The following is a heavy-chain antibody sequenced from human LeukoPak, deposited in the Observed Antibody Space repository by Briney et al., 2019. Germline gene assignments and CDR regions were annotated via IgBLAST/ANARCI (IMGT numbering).Heavy chain of an antibody. CDR3: ARDGIVRLGEPWGFDP. V-gene: IGHV7-4-1*02. CDR1: GYTFTSYY. D-gene: IGHD3-16*01. CDR2: INTNTGNP. Sequence: GASVKVSCKASGYTFTSYYMHWVRQAPGQGLEWMGWINTNTGNPTYAQGFTGRFVFSLDTSVSTAYLQISSLKAEDTAVYYCARDGIVRLGEPWGFDPWGQGTLVTVSS. J-gene: IGHJ5*02.